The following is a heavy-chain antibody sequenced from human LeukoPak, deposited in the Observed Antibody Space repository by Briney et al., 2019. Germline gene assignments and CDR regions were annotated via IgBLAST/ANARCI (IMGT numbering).Heavy chain of an antibody. V-gene: IGHV3-33*01. CDR1: GFTFSNYG. CDR2: IWYDGSNK. Sequence: GGSLRLSCAPSGFTFSNYGMHWVRQTPGKGLEWVAVIWYDGSNKYYADSVKGRFTISRDNSKNTLYLQINSLRAEDTAVYYCARERFLYGDYSRFALFDYWGQGTLVTVSS. J-gene: IGHJ4*02. D-gene: IGHD4-17*01. CDR3: ARERFLYGDYSRFALFDY.